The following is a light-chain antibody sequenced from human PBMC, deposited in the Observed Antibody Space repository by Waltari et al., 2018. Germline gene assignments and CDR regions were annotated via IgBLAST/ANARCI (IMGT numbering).Light chain of an antibody. Sequence: QSALTQPRSVSGSPGQSVTISCTGTSSDVGGYNYVSWYQQHPGKAPKLMIYDVSKRRSGVPVPFCGSKSGNTASLTISGLQAEDEADYYCCSYAGSYTFPYVFGTGTKVTVL. J-gene: IGLJ1*01. CDR1: SSDVGGYNY. CDR3: CSYAGSYTFPYV. CDR2: DVS. V-gene: IGLV2-11*01.